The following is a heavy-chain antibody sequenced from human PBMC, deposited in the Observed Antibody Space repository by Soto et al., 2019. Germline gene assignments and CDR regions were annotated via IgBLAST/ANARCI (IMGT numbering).Heavy chain of an antibody. Sequence: SETLSLTCAVSGGSISSGGYSWSWIRQPPGKGLEWIGYIYHSGSTYYNPSLKSRVTISVDRSKNQFSLKLSSVTAADTAVYYCARLEGGGAFDIWGQGTMVTVSS. CDR3: ARLEGGGAFDI. D-gene: IGHD2-15*01. CDR2: IYHSGST. CDR1: GGSISSGGYS. J-gene: IGHJ3*02. V-gene: IGHV4-30-2*01.